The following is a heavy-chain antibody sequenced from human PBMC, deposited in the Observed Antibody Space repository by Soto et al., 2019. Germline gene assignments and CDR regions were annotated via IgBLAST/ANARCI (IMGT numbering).Heavy chain of an antibody. Sequence: SETLSLTCTASGGSISSGGYYWSWIRQHPGKGLEWIGYIYYSGSTYYNPSLKSRVTMSVDTSKNQFSLKLSSVTAADTAVYYCARVRMSIAARGYYCYGMDVWAQGTTVTVSS. D-gene: IGHD6-6*01. V-gene: IGHV4-31*03. J-gene: IGHJ6*02. CDR3: ARVRMSIAARGYYCYGMDV. CDR2: IYYSGST. CDR1: GGSISSGGYY.